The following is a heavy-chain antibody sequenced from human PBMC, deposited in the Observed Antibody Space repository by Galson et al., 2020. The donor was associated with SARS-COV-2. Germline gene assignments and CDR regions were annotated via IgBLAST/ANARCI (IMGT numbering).Heavy chain of an antibody. CDR1: GFTFSSHD. CDR3: VRQGKDCSGGSCYYYGMDV. CDR2: IGTTGDT. V-gene: IGHV3-13*04. Sequence: GGSLRLSCAASGFTFSSHDMHWVRQVPGKGLEWVSGIGTTGDTDYPGSVKDRFIISRDDAKNSMYLQMNSLRAGDTAVYYCVRQGKDCSGGSCYYYGMDVCGQGTTVTVSS. D-gene: IGHD2-15*01. J-gene: IGHJ6*02.